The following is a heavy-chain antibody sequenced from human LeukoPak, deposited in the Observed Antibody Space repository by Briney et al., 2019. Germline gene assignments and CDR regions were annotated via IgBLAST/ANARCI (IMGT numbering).Heavy chain of an antibody. CDR3: PRESSAYVNVRGFDI. CDR1: GFRFSTYA. J-gene: IGHJ3*02. V-gene: IGHV3-23*01. CDR2: ISGNDGST. D-gene: IGHD5-12*01. Sequence: GGSLRLSCAASGFRFSTYAMSWVRQAPGKGLEWVSAISGNDGSTYYADSVKDRFTISRDTSKNTLYLQMNSLRAEDTAIYYWPRESSAYVNVRGFDIWGQGTMSVSLQ.